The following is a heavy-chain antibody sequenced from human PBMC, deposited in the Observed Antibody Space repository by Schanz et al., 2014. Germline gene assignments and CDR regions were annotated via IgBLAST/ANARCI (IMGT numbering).Heavy chain of an antibody. CDR2: ISDSGDTA. V-gene: IGHV3-23*04. Sequence: EVQLVESGGGLVQPGGSLRLSCATSGLTFTSAWMSWVRQAPGKGLEWVSLISDSGDTAYYADSVKGRFTISRDNSKNTLYLQMNSLRAEDTAVYYCAKGRFGELSAFDIWGQGTMVTVSS. D-gene: IGHD3-10*01. CDR3: AKGRFGELSAFDI. CDR1: GLTFTSAW. J-gene: IGHJ3*02.